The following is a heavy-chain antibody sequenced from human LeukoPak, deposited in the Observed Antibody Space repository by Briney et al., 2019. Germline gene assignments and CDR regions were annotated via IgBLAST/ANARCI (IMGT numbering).Heavy chain of an antibody. J-gene: IGHJ4*02. CDR3: ARDYCSSTSCFPSGTNYFDS. V-gene: IGHV3-20*04. CDR1: GFTFDDYG. CDR2: INWNGGST. Sequence: GGSLRLSCAASGFTFDDYGMSWVRQAPGKGLEWVSGINWNGGSTGYADSVKGRFTISRDNAKNSLYLQMNSLRAEDTAVYYCARDYCSSTSCFPSGTNYFDSWGQGTPVTVSS. D-gene: IGHD2-2*01.